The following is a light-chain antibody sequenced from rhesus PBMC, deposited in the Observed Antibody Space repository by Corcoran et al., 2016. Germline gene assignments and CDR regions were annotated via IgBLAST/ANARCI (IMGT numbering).Light chain of an antibody. CDR3: CPHYNYPFT. Sequence: DIQMTQSPPSLSAAVGDTVTITWRTSQAIKGHLNWLQQKPGKAPKLLIYDASNLQCGVPSRFSGSGSRTDFTLTITTLQPEGFATYYCCPHYNYPFTFGPGTKVYI. CDR2: DAS. J-gene: IGKJ3*01. V-gene: IGKV1-28*03. CDR1: QAIKGH.